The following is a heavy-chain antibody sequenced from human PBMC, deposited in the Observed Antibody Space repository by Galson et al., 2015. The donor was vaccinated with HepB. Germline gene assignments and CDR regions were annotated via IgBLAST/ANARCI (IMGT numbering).Heavy chain of an antibody. V-gene: IGHV3-23*01. Sequence: SLRLSCAAPGFTFSSYAMTWVRQAPGKGLEWVSIIRGTGTNTYYADSVRGRFTISRDNSKDTLYLQMNSLRAEDTAVYYCARARIAATSPYFDYWGQGTLVTVSS. J-gene: IGHJ4*02. CDR1: GFTFSSYA. D-gene: IGHD6-25*01. CDR3: ARARIAATSPYFDY. CDR2: IRGTGTNT.